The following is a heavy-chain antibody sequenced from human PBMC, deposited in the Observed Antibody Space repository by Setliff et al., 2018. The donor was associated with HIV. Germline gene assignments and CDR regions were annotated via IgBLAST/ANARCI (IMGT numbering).Heavy chain of an antibody. CDR3: ARAHVLVAMTRNWFDP. CDR1: GYTFTDFY. D-gene: IGHD5-12*01. CDR2: INPKSGVA. Sequence: ASVKVSCKASGYTFTDFYIHWVRQAPGQGLEWIGRINPKSGVADYLKKFQGRVTMTTDTSTNTAHMELIRPRFDDTAVYYCARAHVLVAMTRNWFDPWGQGTLVTVS. J-gene: IGHJ5*02. V-gene: IGHV1-2*06.